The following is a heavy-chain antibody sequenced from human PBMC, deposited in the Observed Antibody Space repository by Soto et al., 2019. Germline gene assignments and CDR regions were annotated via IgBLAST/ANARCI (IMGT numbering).Heavy chain of an antibody. J-gene: IGHJ4*02. CDR3: ARDRTIRFFDY. Sequence: GGSLRLSCAASGFAFRGYAMHWVRQAPGKGLEWVAVIWFDGREKYYADSVKGGFTISRDNSYNTVYLEMSSLRVEDTATYYCARDRTIRFFDYWGQGVLVTVSS. CDR2: IWFDGREK. V-gene: IGHV3-33*01. CDR1: GFAFRGYA. D-gene: IGHD3-3*01.